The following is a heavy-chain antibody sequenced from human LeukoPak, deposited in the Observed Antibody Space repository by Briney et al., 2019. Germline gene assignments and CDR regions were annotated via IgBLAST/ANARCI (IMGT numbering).Heavy chain of an antibody. Sequence: SETLSLTCVVSGGSITSGGYYWSWIRQPAGKGLEWIGRIYTSGSTNYNPSLKSRVTISVDTSKNQFSLKLSSVTAADTAVYYCARGTTYNQYYYDSSGYYSFDYWGQGTLVTVSS. V-gene: IGHV4-61*02. J-gene: IGHJ4*02. D-gene: IGHD3-22*01. CDR2: IYTSGST. CDR1: GGSITSGGYY. CDR3: ARGTTYNQYYYDSSGYYSFDY.